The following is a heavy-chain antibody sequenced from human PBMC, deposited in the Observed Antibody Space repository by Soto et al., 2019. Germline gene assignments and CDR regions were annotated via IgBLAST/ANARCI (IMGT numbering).Heavy chain of an antibody. Sequence: SDTLSLTCGLSGAAFSDYTWSWVLQAPGGGLHWIGEVNRGGRTKYSPSLERRLTISVDPSRNQVSLELRSVTAADTAIYYCARLMEANVLWSYRYLDLWGQGTLFTVSS. D-gene: IGHD3-16*02. V-gene: IGHV4-34*01. CDR3: ARLMEANVLWSYRYLDL. CDR2: VNRGGRT. CDR1: GAAFSDYT. J-gene: IGHJ5*02.